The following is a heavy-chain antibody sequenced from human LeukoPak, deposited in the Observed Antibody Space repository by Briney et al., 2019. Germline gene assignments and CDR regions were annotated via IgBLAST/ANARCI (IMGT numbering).Heavy chain of an antibody. D-gene: IGHD3-22*01. CDR1: GFTFSSYS. Sequence: GGSLRRSCAASGFTFSSYSMNWVRQAPGKGLEWVSSISSSGSYIYYADSVKGRFTFSRDNAKNSLYLQMDRLRAEDTAVYYCARSRSGLVLDYWGQGTLVTVSS. V-gene: IGHV3-21*01. J-gene: IGHJ4*02. CDR2: ISSSGSYI. CDR3: ARSRSGLVLDY.